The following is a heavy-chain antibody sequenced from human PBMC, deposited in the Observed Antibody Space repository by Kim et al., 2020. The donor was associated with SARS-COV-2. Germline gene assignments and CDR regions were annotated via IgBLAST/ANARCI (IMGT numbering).Heavy chain of an antibody. J-gene: IGHJ4*02. D-gene: IGHD6-13*01. V-gene: IGHV3-30*04. Sequence: GGSLRLSCAASGFTFSSYAMHWVRQAPGKGLEWVAVISYDGSNKYYVDSVKGRFNNSRDNSKNTLYLQMNSLSAEDTAVYYCARGYSSSWYDPDHFDYWGQGTLVTVSS. CDR1: GFTFSSYA. CDR3: ARGYSSSWYDPDHFDY. CDR2: ISYDGSNK.